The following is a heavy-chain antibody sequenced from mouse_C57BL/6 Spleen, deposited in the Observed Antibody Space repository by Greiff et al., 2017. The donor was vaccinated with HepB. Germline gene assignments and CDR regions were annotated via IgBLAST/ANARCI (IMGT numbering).Heavy chain of an antibody. CDR3: ARATTVVPYWYFDV. CDR2: IDPSDSYT. J-gene: IGHJ1*03. V-gene: IGHV1-69*01. CDR1: GYTFTSYW. D-gene: IGHD1-1*01. Sequence: QVQLQQPGAELVMPGASVKLSCKASGYTFTSYWMHWVKQSPGQGLEWIGEIDPSDSYTNYNQKFKGKSTLTVDKSSSTAHMQLSSLTSEDSAVYYCARATTVVPYWYFDVWGTGTTVTVSS.